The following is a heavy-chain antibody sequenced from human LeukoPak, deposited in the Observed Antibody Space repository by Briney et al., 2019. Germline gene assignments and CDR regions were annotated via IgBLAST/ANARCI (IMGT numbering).Heavy chain of an antibody. CDR2: IWYDGSNK. Sequence: GGSLRLSCAASGFTVSSNYMSWVRQAPGKGLEWVAVIWYDGSNKHYADSVKGRFTISRDNSKNTLYLQMNSLRAEDTAVYYCAKGGRSITGTGYYMDVWDKGTTVTVSS. V-gene: IGHV3-33*06. CDR1: GFTVSSNY. J-gene: IGHJ6*03. CDR3: AKGGRSITGTGYYMDV. D-gene: IGHD1-20*01.